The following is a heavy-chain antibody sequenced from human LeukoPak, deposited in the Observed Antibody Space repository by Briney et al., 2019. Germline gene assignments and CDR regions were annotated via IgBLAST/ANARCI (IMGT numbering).Heavy chain of an antibody. CDR2: IYPGDSDT. J-gene: IGHJ3*02. CDR3: ARIRFLEWLFDAFDI. V-gene: IGHV5-51*01. CDR1: GYSFTSYW. D-gene: IGHD3-3*01. Sequence: LGESLKISCKGSGYSFTSYWIGWVRQMPGKGLEWMGIIYPGDSDTRYSPSFQGQVTISADKSISTAYLQWSSLKASDTAMYYCARIRFLEWLFDAFDIWGQETMVTVSS.